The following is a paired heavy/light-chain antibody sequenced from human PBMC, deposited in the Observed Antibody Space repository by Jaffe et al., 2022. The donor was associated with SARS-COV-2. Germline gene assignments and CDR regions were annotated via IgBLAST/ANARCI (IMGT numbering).Light chain of an antibody. J-gene: IGKJ2*01. CDR3: MQGTRWPYT. CDR2: RVS. Sequence: DVVMTQSPLSLPVTLGQPASISCRSSQSLVYEDGNTYLNWFQQRPGQSPRRLIYRVSNRDSGVPDRFSGSGSDTDFTLIIRRVEAEDIGVYYCMQGTRWPYTFGQGTKLEIK. V-gene: IGKV2-30*01. CDR1: QSLVYEDGNTY.
Heavy chain of an antibody. Sequence: EVQLVESGGGLVQPGGSPRLSCAASGFTFGSFWMTWVRQAPGKGLEWVANINEDGSEEQYVDSVKGRFIISRDNGKKSLFLQMNSLRDEDTAVYYCARDPFLTGGSYYGAFDLWGQGTTVIVSS. CDR3: ARDPFLTGGSYYGAFDL. D-gene: IGHD3-10*01. CDR2: INEDGSEE. V-gene: IGHV3-7*01. J-gene: IGHJ3*01. CDR1: GFTFGSFW.